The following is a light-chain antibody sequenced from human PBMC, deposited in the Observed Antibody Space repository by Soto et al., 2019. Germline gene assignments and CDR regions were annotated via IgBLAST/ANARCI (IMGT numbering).Light chain of an antibody. CDR3: QQYGSSGT. CDR2: GAS. V-gene: IGKV3-20*01. Sequence: IVLTQSPGTLSLSPGERGALSCRASQSVSSNYVAWYQQKPGQAPRLLISGASNRATGIPDRFSGSGSGTDFTLTISRLEPEDFAVYYCQQYGSSGTFGQGTKV. J-gene: IGKJ1*01. CDR1: QSVSSNY.